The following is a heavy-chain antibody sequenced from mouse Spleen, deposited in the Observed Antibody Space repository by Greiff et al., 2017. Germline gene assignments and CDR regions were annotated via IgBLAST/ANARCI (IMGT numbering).Heavy chain of an antibody. J-gene: IGHJ3*01. Sequence: VQLQQSGAELARPGASVKLSCKASGYTFTSYGISWVKQRPGQGLEWIGEIYPRSGNTYYNEKFKGKATLTADKSSSTAYMELRSLTSEDSAVYFCARFSFAYWGQGTLGTVSA. CDR2: IYPRSGNT. V-gene: IGHV1-81*01. CDR1: GYTFTSYG. CDR3: ARFSFAY.